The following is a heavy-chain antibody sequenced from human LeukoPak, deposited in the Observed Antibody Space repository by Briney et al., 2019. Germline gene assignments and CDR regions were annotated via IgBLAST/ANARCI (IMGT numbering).Heavy chain of an antibody. J-gene: IGHJ3*02. V-gene: IGHV4-59*01. D-gene: IGHD2-15*01. CDR1: GGSINSDY. CDR3: ASGWHDAFDI. CDR2: IYYSGST. Sequence: PSETLSLTCSVSGGSINSDYWNWIRQPPGKGLEWIGYIYYSGSTNYNPSLKSRVTISVDTSKNQFSLKLSSVTAADTAVYYCASGWHDAFDIWGQGTMVTVSS.